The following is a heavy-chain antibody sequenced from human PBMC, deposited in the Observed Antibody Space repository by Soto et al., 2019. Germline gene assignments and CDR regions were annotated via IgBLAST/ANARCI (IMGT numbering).Heavy chain of an antibody. Sequence: QVQLQQWGAGLLKPSETLSLTCAVYGGSFSGYYWSWIRQPPGKGLEWIGEINHSGSTNYNPSLKSRVTISVDTPKNPFSLKLSSVTAADTAVYYCARVGVTYYYGSGAPRRFDPWGQGTLVTVSS. D-gene: IGHD3-10*01. V-gene: IGHV4-34*01. CDR2: INHSGST. CDR1: GGSFSGYY. CDR3: ARVGVTYYYGSGAPRRFDP. J-gene: IGHJ5*02.